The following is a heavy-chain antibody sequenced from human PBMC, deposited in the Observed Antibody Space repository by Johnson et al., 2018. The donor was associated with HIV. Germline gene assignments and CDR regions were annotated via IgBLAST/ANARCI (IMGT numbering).Heavy chain of an antibody. V-gene: IGHV3-66*01. D-gene: IGHD6-13*01. CDR2: IYSGGST. J-gene: IGHJ3*02. CDR1: RFTVSSNY. CDR3: ARTAGSYAFDI. Sequence: VQLVESRGVVVQPGGSLRLSCAASRFTVSSNYMSWVRQAPGKGLEWVSVIYSGGSTYYADSVKGRFTISRDNSKNTLYLQMNSLRAEDTAVYYCARTAGSYAFDIWGQGTMVTVSS.